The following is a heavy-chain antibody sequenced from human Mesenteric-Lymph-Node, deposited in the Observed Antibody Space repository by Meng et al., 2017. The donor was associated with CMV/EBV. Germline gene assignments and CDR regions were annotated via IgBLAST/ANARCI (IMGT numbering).Heavy chain of an antibody. CDR1: YA. D-gene: IGHD3-10*01. J-gene: IGHJ4*02. CDR3: ARGGRESDFDY. CDR2: ISAYSGAT. V-gene: IGHV1-18*01. Sequence: YAMPWFRPAPGQGLEWLGWISAYSGATSYTQKVQDRITLTTDTYTTTTYMELKSLRFDDTAVYYCARGGRESDFDYWGQGTQVTVSS.